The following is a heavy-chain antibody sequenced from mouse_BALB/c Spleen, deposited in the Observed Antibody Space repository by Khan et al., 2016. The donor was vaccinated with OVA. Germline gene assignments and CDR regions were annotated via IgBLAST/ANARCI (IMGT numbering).Heavy chain of an antibody. CDR3: ARFYDYEGYFDV. CDR1: GFSLTYYG. J-gene: IGHJ1*01. CDR2: IWSGGST. Sequence: QVQLQQSGPGLVQPSQSLSITCTVSGFSLTYYGVHWVRQPPGKGLEWLGVIWSGGSTDYDAAFISRLSINKDNSKSQVFFKMNSLQADDTAIYHCARFYDYEGYFDVWGAGTTVTVSS. V-gene: IGHV2-4*02. D-gene: IGHD2-4*01.